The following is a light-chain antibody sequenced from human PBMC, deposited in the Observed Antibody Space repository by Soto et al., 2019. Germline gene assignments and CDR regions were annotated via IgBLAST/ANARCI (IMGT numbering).Light chain of an antibody. Sequence: QSALTQPRSVSGSPGQSVTISCSGSSSDVGGYNHVSWLQQHPGKAPKLMIYDVSKRPSGVPDRFSGSKSGNTASLTISGLQTEDEADYYCCSYAGSYTLYVFGTGTKLTVL. CDR1: SSDVGGYNH. CDR2: DVS. CDR3: CSYAGSYTLYV. V-gene: IGLV2-11*01. J-gene: IGLJ1*01.